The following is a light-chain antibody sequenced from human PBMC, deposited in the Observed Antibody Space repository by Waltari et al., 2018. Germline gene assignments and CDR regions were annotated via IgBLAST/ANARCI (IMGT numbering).Light chain of an antibody. Sequence: EIVMTQSPATLSLSPGERATLSCRASQSVSSSLAWYQQKPGQAPRLLIFDASKRATGIADRFSGSGSGTEFTLTISSLEPEDVALYYCQQNTNWPHAFGGGTKVEIK. CDR1: QSVSSS. CDR2: DAS. J-gene: IGKJ4*01. CDR3: QQNTNWPHA. V-gene: IGKV3D-15*01.